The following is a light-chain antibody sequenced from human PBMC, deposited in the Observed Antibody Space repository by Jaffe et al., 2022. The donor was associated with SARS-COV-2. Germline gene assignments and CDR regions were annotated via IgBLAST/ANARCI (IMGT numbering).Light chain of an antibody. J-gene: IGKJ4*01. CDR1: QSVSSY. CDR3: QQRYNGPLT. CDR2: DAS. V-gene: IGKV3-11*01. Sequence: EIVLTQSPATLSLSPGERATLSCRASQSVSSYLGWYQQKPGQAPRLLIYDASTRATGIPARFSGSGSGTDFTLTISSLEPEDFAVYYCQQRYNGPLTFGGGTKVEIK.